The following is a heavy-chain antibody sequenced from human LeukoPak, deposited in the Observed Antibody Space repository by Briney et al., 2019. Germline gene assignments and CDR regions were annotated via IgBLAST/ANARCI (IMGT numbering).Heavy chain of an antibody. CDR1: AFTFSGYA. CDR2: ISGGGDGT. J-gene: IGHJ4*01. CDR3: ARSSVGGMYYFDY. D-gene: IGHD3-16*01. V-gene: IGHV3-23*01. Sequence: GGSLRLSCAASAFTFSGYAMNWVRQGPGKGLEWVSVISGGGDGTYYADSVKGRFTISRDNSRNTVYLQMNSLGAEDTAVYYCARSSVGGMYYFDYWGHGALVTVSS.